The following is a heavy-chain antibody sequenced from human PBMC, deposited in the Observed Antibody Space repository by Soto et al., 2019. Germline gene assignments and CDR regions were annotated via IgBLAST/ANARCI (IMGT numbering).Heavy chain of an antibody. Sequence: GGSLRLSCAASGFVVTDYYMSWVRQAPGKGLEWVAVFLIGGDTHYGESVKGRFTISRDNSKNTLYLQMNSLRAEDTAVYYCAREPLWSGPLPLDAFDLCGQGPMVTVSS. CDR1: GFVVTDYY. CDR2: FLIGGDT. V-gene: IGHV3-53*01. CDR3: AREPLWSGPLPLDAFDL. J-gene: IGHJ3*01. D-gene: IGHD3-3*01.